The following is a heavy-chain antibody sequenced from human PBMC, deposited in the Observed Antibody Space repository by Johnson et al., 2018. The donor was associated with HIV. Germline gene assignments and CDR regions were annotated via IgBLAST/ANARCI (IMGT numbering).Heavy chain of an antibody. J-gene: IGHJ3*02. D-gene: IGHD2-2*01. Sequence: QVQLVESGGGVVQPGRSLRLACAASAFTFSSYAMHWVRQAPGKGLEWVAVISYDGSNKYYVDSARGRFTISRDNAKNSLYLQMSSLRAEDTAVYYCATDIVVVLALGGDAFDIWGQGTTVTASS. CDR1: AFTFSSYA. CDR3: ATDIVVVLALGGDAFDI. V-gene: IGHV3-30-3*01. CDR2: ISYDGSNK.